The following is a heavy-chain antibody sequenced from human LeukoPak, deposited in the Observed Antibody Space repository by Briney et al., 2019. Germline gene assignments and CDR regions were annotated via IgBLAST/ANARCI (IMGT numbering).Heavy chain of an antibody. V-gene: IGHV3-23*01. CDR3: AKRGVVIRGILVIGYHQEAYHYDF. Sequence: GGSLRLSCVISGISLSNYGMTWVRQAPGKGLEWVSYISDRGGSTTYADSVKGRFTISRDTSLNTLFLQMNNLRADDTAVYFCAKRGVVIRGILVIGYHQEAYHYDFWGQGVLVTVSS. CDR1: GISLSNYG. CDR2: ISDRGGST. D-gene: IGHD3-10*01. J-gene: IGHJ4*02.